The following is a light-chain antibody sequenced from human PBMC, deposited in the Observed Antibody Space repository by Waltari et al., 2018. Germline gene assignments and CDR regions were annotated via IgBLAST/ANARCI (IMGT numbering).Light chain of an antibody. V-gene: IGLV1-47*01. CDR1: SSNHGSQS. J-gene: IGLJ3*02. CDR3: AVWDDSLSAWV. Sequence: QSVLTQPPSASGTPGQSVTIPCSGSSSNHGSQSVFWYQQLPGTAPKPLSYRNNLRPSVVPDRFSGSKSGTSASLAISGLRSEDEADYHCAVWDDSLSAWVFGGGTKLTVL. CDR2: RNN.